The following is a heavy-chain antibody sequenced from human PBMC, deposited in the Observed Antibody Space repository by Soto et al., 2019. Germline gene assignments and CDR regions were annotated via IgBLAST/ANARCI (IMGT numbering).Heavy chain of an antibody. V-gene: IGHV1-3*01. CDR1: GYTFTSYA. CDR2: INAGNGNT. D-gene: IGHD1-7*01. Sequence: ASVKVSCKASGYTFTSYAMHWVRQAPGQRLEWMGWINAGNGNTKYSQKFQGRVTITRDTSASTAYMELSSLRSEDTAVYYCAKETGTTVGYFDYWAQGTLVTVSS. J-gene: IGHJ4*02. CDR3: AKETGTTVGYFDY.